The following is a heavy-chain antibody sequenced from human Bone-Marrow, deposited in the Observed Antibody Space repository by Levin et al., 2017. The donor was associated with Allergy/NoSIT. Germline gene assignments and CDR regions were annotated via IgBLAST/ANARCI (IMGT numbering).Heavy chain of an antibody. Sequence: SQTLSLTCPVSGASISSTDYYWRWIRQPPGKGLEWIGYIYSSGNTHYNPSLKSRVTMSLDASKNQISLKLNSVTAADTAVYYCARDRDYYDSSGYDIVYYGMDVWGQGTTVTVSS. J-gene: IGHJ6*02. CDR1: GASISSTDYY. D-gene: IGHD3-22*01. CDR2: IYSSGNT. CDR3: ARDRDYYDSSGYDIVYYGMDV. V-gene: IGHV4-30-4*01.